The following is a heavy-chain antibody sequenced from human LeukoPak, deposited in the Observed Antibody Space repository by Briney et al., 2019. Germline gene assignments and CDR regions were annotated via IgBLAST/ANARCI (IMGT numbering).Heavy chain of an antibody. CDR2: TYYVSKWYN. J-gene: IGHJ6*02. Sequence: SQTLSLTCAISGDSVSSDSAGWNWFSQSPSRGLEWLGRTYYVSKWYNDYAPPVKGRITISPDTFKNQFSLQLNFVTPEDTAVYYCAREIDGMDVWGQGTTVTVSS. D-gene: IGHD2-21*01. CDR1: GDSVSSDSAG. CDR3: AREIDGMDV. V-gene: IGHV6-1*01.